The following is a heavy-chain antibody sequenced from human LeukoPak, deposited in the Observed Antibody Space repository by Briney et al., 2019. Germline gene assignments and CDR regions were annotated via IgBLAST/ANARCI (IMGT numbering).Heavy chain of an antibody. Sequence: SETLSLTCTVSGGSISSGTYYWSWIRQPAGKGLEWIGRISTSESTNYNSSLKSRVTISVDTSKNQFSLKLSSVTAADTAVYYCARGWASSWYYFDFWGQGTLVTVSS. V-gene: IGHV4-61*02. CDR3: ARGWASSWYYFDF. D-gene: IGHD2-2*01. CDR1: GGSISSGTYY. CDR2: ISTSEST. J-gene: IGHJ4*02.